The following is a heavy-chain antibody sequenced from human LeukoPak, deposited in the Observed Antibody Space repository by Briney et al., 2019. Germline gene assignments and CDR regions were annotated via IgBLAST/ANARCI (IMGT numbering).Heavy chain of an antibody. J-gene: IGHJ5*02. D-gene: IGHD3-16*01. CDR3: AKEDFEGGRNWFDP. CDR2: ISGSGGST. CDR1: GFTFSSYG. V-gene: IGHV3-23*01. Sequence: GESLRLSCAASGFTFSSYGMSWVRQAPGKGLEWVSAISGSGGSTDYADSVKGRCTVSRDNSKNTLYVQMDSLRDEDTAVYYCAKEDFEGGRNWFDPWGQGKLVSVSS.